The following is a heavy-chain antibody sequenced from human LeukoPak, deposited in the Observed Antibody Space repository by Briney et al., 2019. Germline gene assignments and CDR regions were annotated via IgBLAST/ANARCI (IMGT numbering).Heavy chain of an antibody. CDR1: GYTFTGYY. CDR3: ASITMVRGVITLDYYYYGMDV. V-gene: IGHV1-69*13. D-gene: IGHD3-10*01. Sequence: SVKVSCKASGYTFTGYYMHWVRQAPGQGLEWMGGIIPIFGTANYAQKFQGRVTITADESTSTAYMELSSLRSEDTAVYYCASITMVRGVITLDYYYYGMDVWGQGTTVTVSS. CDR2: IIPIFGTA. J-gene: IGHJ6*02.